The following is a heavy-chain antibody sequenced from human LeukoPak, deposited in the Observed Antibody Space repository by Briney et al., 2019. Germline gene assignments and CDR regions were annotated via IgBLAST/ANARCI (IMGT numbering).Heavy chain of an antibody. Sequence: SETLSLTCTVSGYSISSGYYWGWIRQPPGKGLEWLGSIYHSGSTYYNPSLKSRVTISVDTSKNQFSLKLSSVTAADTAVYYCARKAQVGVNWFDPWDQGTLVTVSS. CDR1: GYSISSGYY. V-gene: IGHV4-38-2*02. J-gene: IGHJ5*02. CDR2: IYHSGST. CDR3: ARKAQVGVNWFDP. D-gene: IGHD3-10*01.